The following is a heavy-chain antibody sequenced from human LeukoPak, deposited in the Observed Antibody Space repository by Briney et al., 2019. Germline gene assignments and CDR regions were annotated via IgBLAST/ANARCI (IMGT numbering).Heavy chain of an antibody. CDR2: ISYDGSNK. D-gene: IGHD3-10*01. V-gene: IGHV3-30*18. J-gene: IGHJ4*02. Sequence: GGSLRLSCAASGFTFSSYGMHWVRQAPGKGLEWVAVISYDGSNKYYADSVKGRFTISRDNSKNMLYLQMNSLRVEDTAVYYCAKDRSGYGSGSYSFDYWGQGTLVTVSS. CDR3: AKDRSGYGSGSYSFDY. CDR1: GFTFSSYG.